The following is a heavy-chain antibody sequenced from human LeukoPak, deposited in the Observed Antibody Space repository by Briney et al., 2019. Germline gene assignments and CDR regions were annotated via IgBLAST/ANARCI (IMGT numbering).Heavy chain of an antibody. J-gene: IGHJ6*02. CDR2: ISYDGSNK. Sequence: PGRSLRLSCAASGFTFSSYAMHWVRQAPGEGLEWVAVISYDGSNKYYADSVKGRFTISRDNSKNTLYLQMNSLRAEDTAVYYCARGPSHVAAVETYYYYGMDVWGQGTTVTVSS. D-gene: IGHD6-25*01. CDR1: GFTFSSYA. CDR3: ARGPSHVAAVETYYYYGMDV. V-gene: IGHV3-30*14.